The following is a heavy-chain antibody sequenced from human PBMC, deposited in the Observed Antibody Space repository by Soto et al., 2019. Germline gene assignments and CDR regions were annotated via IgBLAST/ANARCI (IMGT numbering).Heavy chain of an antibody. J-gene: IGHJ6*03. CDR3: ARDRPYSNYDSYYYYYMDV. CDR2: ISAYNGNT. D-gene: IGHD4-4*01. Sequence: QVQLVQSGAEVKKPGASVKVSCKASGYTFTSYGIGWVRQAPGQGLEWMGWISAYNGNTNYAQKLQGRVTMTTDTSTSTAYMELRSLRSDDTAVYYCARDRPYSNYDSYYYYYMDVWGKGTTVTVSS. V-gene: IGHV1-18*01. CDR1: GYTFTSYG.